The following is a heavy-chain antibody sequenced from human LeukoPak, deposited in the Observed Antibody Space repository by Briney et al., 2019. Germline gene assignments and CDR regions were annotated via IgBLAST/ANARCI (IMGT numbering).Heavy chain of an antibody. Sequence: ETLSLTCTVSGGSISSYYWSWVRQAPGKGLEWVSSISGSGDRTYYAGSVKGRFTISRDNSKNTLYLQMNSLRAEDTAVYYCVKDWTGTKPFDLWGRGTLVTVSS. CDR1: GGSISSYY. CDR2: ISGSGDRT. D-gene: IGHD3/OR15-3a*01. J-gene: IGHJ2*01. CDR3: VKDWTGTKPFDL. V-gene: IGHV3-23*01.